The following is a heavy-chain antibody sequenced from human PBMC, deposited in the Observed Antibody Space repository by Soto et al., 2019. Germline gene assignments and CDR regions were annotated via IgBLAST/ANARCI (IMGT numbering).Heavy chain of an antibody. CDR3: ARDSQTGDYSKDLGWFDP. V-gene: IGHV1-69*08. D-gene: IGHD4-4*01. Sequence: QVQLVQSGAEVKKPGSSVKVSCKASGGTFSSYTISWVRQAPGQGLEWMGRIIPNLGIANYAQKFQGRVTITADKSTSTAYMELSSLGSKDTAVYYCARDSQTGDYSKDLGWFDPWGQGTLVTVSS. CDR2: IIPNLGIA. CDR1: GGTFSSYT. J-gene: IGHJ5*02.